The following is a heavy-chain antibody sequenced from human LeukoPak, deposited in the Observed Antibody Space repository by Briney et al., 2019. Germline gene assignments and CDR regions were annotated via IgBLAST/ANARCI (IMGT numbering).Heavy chain of an antibody. CDR2: IYPGDPDA. J-gene: IGHJ4*02. CDR1: GYSFTSYW. Sequence: GESLKISCKGSGYSFTSYWIGWVRQMPGKGLEWMGIIYPGDPDARYSPTFQGQVTISADKSISTAYLQWSSLKASDTAMYYCARTKGIAVAGIDYWGQGTLVTVSS. V-gene: IGHV5-51*01. CDR3: ARTKGIAVAGIDY. D-gene: IGHD6-19*01.